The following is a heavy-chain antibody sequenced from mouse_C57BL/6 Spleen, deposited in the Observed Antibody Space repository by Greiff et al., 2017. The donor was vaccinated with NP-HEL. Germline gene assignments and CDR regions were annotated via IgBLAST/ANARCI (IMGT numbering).Heavy chain of an antibody. Sequence: QVQLQQPGAELVMPGASVKLSCKASGYTFTSYWMHWVKQRPGQGLEWIGEIDPSDSYTNYNQKFKGKSTLTVDKSSSTAYMQLSSLTSEDSAVYYCARWEGGSSSWFAYWGQGTLVTVSA. J-gene: IGHJ3*01. V-gene: IGHV1-69*01. CDR2: IDPSDSYT. D-gene: IGHD1-1*01. CDR1: GYTFTSYW. CDR3: ARWEGGSSSWFAY.